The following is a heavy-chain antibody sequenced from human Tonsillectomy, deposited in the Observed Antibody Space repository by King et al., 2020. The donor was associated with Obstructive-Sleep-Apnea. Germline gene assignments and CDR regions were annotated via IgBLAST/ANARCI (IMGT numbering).Heavy chain of an antibody. V-gene: IGHV3-33*01. D-gene: IGHD2-8*02. CDR3: ARDLGPGGFWFDP. Sequence: VQLVESGGGVVQPGRSLRLSCAASGFTFSSYGMHWVRQAPGKGLEWVAVIWYDGSNKYYADSVKGRFTISRDNSKNTLYLQMNSLRAEDTAVYYCARDLGPGGFWFDPWGQGTLVTVSS. J-gene: IGHJ5*02. CDR1: GFTFSSYG. CDR2: IWYDGSNK.